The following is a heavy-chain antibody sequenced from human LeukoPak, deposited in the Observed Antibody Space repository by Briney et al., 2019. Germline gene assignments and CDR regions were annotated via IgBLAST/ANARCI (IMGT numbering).Heavy chain of an antibody. CDR2: IYYSGTT. J-gene: IGHJ3*02. V-gene: IGHV4-59*08. CDR3: ARAVYYDFWSGPPFDAFDI. CDR1: GGSISSYY. Sequence: SETLSLTCTVSGGSISSYYWSWIRQPPGKGLEWIGYIYYSGTTNYNPSLKSRVTISVDTSKNQFSLKLSSVTAADTAVYYCARAVYYDFWSGPPFDAFDIWGQGTMVTVSS. D-gene: IGHD3-3*01.